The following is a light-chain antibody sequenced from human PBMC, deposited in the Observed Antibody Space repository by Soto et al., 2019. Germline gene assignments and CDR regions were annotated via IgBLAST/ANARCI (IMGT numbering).Light chain of an antibody. Sequence: EIVLTQSPATLSVSPVERVTLSYMASQSVDINLAWYQQKPGQAPRLLIYDASNRATGIPARFSGSGSGTDFTLTISSLEPEDFAVYYCQQRSNWPLITFGQGTRLEIK. V-gene: IGKV3-11*01. CDR1: QSVDIN. CDR2: DAS. CDR3: QQRSNWPLIT. J-gene: IGKJ5*01.